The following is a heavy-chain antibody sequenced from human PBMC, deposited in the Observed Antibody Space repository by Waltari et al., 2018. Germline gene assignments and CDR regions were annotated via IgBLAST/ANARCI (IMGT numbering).Heavy chain of an antibody. CDR2: IYSGGST. D-gene: IGHD1-26*01. J-gene: IGHJ3*02. CDR1: GFTVSRNY. V-gene: IGHV3-53*01. CDR3: ARDRGSYYRDDAFDI. Sequence: EVQLVASGGGLIQPGGSLRLSCAASGFTVSRNYLSWVRQAPGKGLEWVSVIYSGGSTYYADSVKGRFTISRDNSKNTLYLQMNSLRAEDTAVYYCARDRGSYYRDDAFDIWGQGTMVTVSS.